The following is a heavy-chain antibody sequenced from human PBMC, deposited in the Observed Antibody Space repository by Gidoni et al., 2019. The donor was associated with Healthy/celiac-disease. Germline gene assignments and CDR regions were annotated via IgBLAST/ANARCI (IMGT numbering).Heavy chain of an antibody. Sequence: EVQLVESGGGLVKPGGSLSLSCAASGFTFRNAWMSWVRQAPGKGLEWVGRIKSKTDGGTTDYAAPVKGRFTISRDDSKNTLYLQMNSLKTEDTAVYYCTASYYGSGLNPNYYYYGMDVWGQGTTVTVSS. CDR1: GFTFRNAW. D-gene: IGHD3-10*01. V-gene: IGHV3-15*01. CDR2: IKSKTDGGTT. J-gene: IGHJ6*02. CDR3: TASYYGSGLNPNYYYYGMDV.